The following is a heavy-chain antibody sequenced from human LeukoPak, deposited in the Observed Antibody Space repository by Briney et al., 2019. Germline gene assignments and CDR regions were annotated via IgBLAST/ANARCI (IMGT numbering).Heavy chain of an antibody. D-gene: IGHD6-13*01. CDR2: ISSSGSTI. J-gene: IGHJ4*02. CDR3: AKVAAAGDY. Sequence: GGSLRLSCVASGFTFSSHEVNWVRQAPGKGLEWISCISSSGSTIKYADSVKGRFTISRDNAKNSLYLQMNSLRAEDTAVYYCAKVAAAGDYWGQGTLVTVSS. CDR1: GFTFSSHE. V-gene: IGHV3-48*03.